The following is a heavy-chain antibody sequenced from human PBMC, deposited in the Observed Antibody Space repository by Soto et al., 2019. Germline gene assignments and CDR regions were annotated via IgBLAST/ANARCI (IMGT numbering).Heavy chain of an antibody. Sequence: QVQLQQWGAGLLKPSETLSLSCADYGGYFNDNYYTWFRQPPGKGLEWIGEISRSGTTKYIPSLKSRASISFDTSKTQVSLKVTSVTAADTAVYYCATSLWFGTQVELWGQGALVTVSS. CDR3: ATSLWFGTQVEL. V-gene: IGHV4-34*01. CDR1: GGYFNDNY. CDR2: ISRSGTT. D-gene: IGHD3-10*01. J-gene: IGHJ5*02.